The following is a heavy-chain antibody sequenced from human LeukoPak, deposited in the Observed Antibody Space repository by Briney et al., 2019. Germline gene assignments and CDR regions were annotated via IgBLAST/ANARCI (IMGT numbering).Heavy chain of an antibody. CDR3: ARDGRGAAAGIYY. J-gene: IGHJ4*02. CDR2: IIPIFGTA. Sequence: ASVMISCKASGGTFSSYASSWVRQAPGQGLEWMGGIIPIFGTANYAQKFQGRVTITADESTSTAYMELSSLRSEDTAVYYCARDGRGAAAGIYYWGQGTLVTVSS. V-gene: IGHV1-69*13. CDR1: GGTFSSYA. D-gene: IGHD6-13*01.